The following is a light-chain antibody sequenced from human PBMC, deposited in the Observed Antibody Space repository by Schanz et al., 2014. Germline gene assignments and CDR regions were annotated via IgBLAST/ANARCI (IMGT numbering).Light chain of an antibody. CDR2: DVN. CDR1: SSDVGGYNY. J-gene: IGLJ3*02. CDR3: SSYTGSSTQV. V-gene: IGLV2-11*01. Sequence: QSALTQPRSVSGSPGQSVTISCTGTSSDVGGYNYVSWYQQHPGKAPKLMIYDVNNRPSGVSHRFSGSKSGTTASLTISGLQAEDEADYYCSSYTGSSTQVFGGGTKLTVL.